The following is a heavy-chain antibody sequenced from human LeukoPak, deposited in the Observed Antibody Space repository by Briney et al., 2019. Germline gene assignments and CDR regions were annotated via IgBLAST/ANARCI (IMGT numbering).Heavy chain of an antibody. D-gene: IGHD4-17*01. CDR3: ATGDYGDDDAFDI. CDR2: IYYSGST. V-gene: IGHV4-59*01. Sequence: SETLSLTCTVPGGSISSYYWSWIRQPPGKGLEWIGYIYYSGSTNYNPSLKSRVTISVDTSKNQFSLKLSSVTAADTAVYYCATGDYGDDDAFDIWGQGTMVTVSS. J-gene: IGHJ3*02. CDR1: GGSISSYY.